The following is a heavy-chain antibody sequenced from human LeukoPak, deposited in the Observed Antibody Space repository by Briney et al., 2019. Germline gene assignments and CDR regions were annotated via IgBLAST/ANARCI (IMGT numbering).Heavy chain of an antibody. CDR1: GFTFSSYA. CDR2: ISSSSSYI. D-gene: IGHD2-15*01. V-gene: IGHV3-23*01. CDR3: AKDPMVVAARGER. J-gene: IGHJ4*02. Sequence: GGSLRLSCAASGFTFSSYAMSWVRQAPGEELEWVSAISSSSSYIYYADSVKGRFTISRDNSKNTLYLQMNSLRAEDTAVYYCAKDPMVVAARGERWGQGTLVTVSS.